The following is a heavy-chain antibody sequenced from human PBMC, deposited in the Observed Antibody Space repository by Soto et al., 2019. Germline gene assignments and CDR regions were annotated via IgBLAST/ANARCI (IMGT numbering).Heavy chain of an antibody. CDR3: ARVRHDQKLIDLRYYYYGMDV. V-gene: IGHV3-33*01. CDR1: GFTFSSYG. CDR2: IWYDGSNK. Sequence: GGSLRLSCAASGFTFSSYGMHWVRQAPGKGLEWVAVIWYDGSNKYYADSVKGRFTISRDNSKNTLYLQMNSLRAEDTAVYYCARVRHDQKLIDLRYYYYGMDVWGQGTTVTVSS. D-gene: IGHD1-1*01. J-gene: IGHJ6*02.